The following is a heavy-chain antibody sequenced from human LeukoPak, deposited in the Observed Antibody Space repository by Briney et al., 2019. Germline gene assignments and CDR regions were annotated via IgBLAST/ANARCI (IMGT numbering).Heavy chain of an antibody. CDR3: ARGCSGGSCFGDSDY. Sequence: PGGSLRLSCAASGFTFSTYGMNWVRQAPGKGLEWISYISSRSSTIYYADSVKGRFTISRDNAKNSLYLQMNSLRDEDTAVYYCARGCSGGSCFGDSDYWGQGTLGTVSS. V-gene: IGHV3-48*02. CDR2: ISSRSSTI. CDR1: GFTFSTYG. D-gene: IGHD2-15*01. J-gene: IGHJ4*02.